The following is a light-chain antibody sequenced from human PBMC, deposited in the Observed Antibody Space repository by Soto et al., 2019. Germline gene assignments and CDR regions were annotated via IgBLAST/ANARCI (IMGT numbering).Light chain of an antibody. CDR3: STYINSITFVI. CDR1: SSDVGGYNY. Sequence: QPVLTQPASVSGSPGQSITISCTGTSSDVGGYNYVSWYQQHPGKAPKLMIYEVSNRPSGVSNRFSGSKSGNTASLTISGLQAEDEADYYCSTYINSITFVIFGGGTKLTVL. CDR2: EVS. J-gene: IGLJ2*01. V-gene: IGLV2-14*01.